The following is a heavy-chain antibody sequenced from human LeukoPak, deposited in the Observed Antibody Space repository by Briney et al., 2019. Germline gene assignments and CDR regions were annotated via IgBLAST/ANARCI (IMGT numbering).Heavy chain of an antibody. CDR2: IRTKPTSYTT. J-gene: IGHJ4*02. CDR3: TRQDCSGGACSYVDY. Sequence: GGSLRLSCAASGFDFSGFYMHWVRQASGRGLEWVGLIRTKPTSYTTVYAASVKGRFSISRDDSKNTAYLQLNSLKAADTAVSYCTRQDCSGGACSYVDYWGQGTLVTVSS. V-gene: IGHV3-73*01. D-gene: IGHD2-15*01. CDR1: GFDFSGFY.